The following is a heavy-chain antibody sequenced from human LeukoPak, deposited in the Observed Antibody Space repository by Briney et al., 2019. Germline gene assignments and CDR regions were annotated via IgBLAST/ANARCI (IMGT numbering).Heavy chain of an antibody. D-gene: IGHD3-16*02. CDR1: GYTFTSYD. CDR2: MNPNSDNT. Sequence: ASVKLCCKASGYTFTSYDINWVRQATGQGLEWMGWMNPNSDNTGYAQKFQGRATMPRNTSITTAYMELSSLRSEDTAVYYCARNYVWGSYRYDYWGQGTLVTVSS. V-gene: IGHV1-8*01. CDR3: ARNYVWGSYRYDY. J-gene: IGHJ4*02.